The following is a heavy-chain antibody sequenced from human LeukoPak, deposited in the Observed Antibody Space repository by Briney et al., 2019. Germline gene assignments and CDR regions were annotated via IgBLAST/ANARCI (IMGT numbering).Heavy chain of an antibody. J-gene: IGHJ6*03. D-gene: IGHD2-15*01. CDR3: ASQLKVVAGTGYFYYYMDV. Sequence: GGTFRLSCAASGFTVSSYGMSWVRHAPGKWREWGSVISNGGGSTDYPDSVKGRFTISRHNSNNTRCLQMNSLRAEDTGVYYCASQLKVVAGTGYFYYYMDVWGKGPTVTISS. CDR2: ISNGGGST. CDR1: GFTVSSYG. V-gene: IGHV3-23*01.